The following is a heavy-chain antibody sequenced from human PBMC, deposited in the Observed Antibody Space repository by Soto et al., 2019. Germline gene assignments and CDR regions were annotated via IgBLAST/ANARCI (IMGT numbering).Heavy chain of an antibody. CDR3: ALTEPAASWFDP. CDR1: GYTFTSYG. Sequence: QVQLVQSGAEVKKPGASVKVSCKASGYTFTSYGISWVRQAPGQGLEWMGWISAYNGNTNDAQTLQGRVTMTTDTSTSTAYMEVRSLRSDDAAVYYCALTEPAASWFDPWGQGTLVTVSS. D-gene: IGHD2-2*01. V-gene: IGHV1-18*01. CDR2: ISAYNGNT. J-gene: IGHJ5*02.